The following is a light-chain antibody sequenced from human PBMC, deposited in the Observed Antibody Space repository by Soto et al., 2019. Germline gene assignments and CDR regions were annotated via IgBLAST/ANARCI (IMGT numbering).Light chain of an antibody. CDR1: NSNIGADYE. CDR2: SNT. V-gene: IGLV1-40*01. Sequence: QSVLTQPPSVSGAPGQRVTISCTGSNSNIGADYEVHWYQQFPGTAPKLLISSNTNRPSGVPDRFSGSRSGTSASLAITGLQSEDEADYYCQSSDSSLSGWVFGGGTKLTVL. CDR3: QSSDSSLSGWV. J-gene: IGLJ3*02.